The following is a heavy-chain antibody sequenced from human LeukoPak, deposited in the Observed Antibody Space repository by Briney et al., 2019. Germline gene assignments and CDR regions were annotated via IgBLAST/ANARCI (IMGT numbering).Heavy chain of an antibody. Sequence: ASVKVSCKASGYTFTGYYMHWVRQAPGQGLEWMGWINPNSGGTNCAQKFQGRVTMTRDTSISTAYMELSRLRSDDTAVYYCARDGHRMYYYESSDYRFDSWGQGTLVTVSS. CDR1: GYTFTGYY. D-gene: IGHD3-22*01. CDR3: ARDGHRMYYYESSDYRFDS. V-gene: IGHV1-2*02. J-gene: IGHJ4*02. CDR2: INPNSGGT.